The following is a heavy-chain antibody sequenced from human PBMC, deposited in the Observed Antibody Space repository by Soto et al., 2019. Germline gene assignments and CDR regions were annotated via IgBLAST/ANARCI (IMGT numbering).Heavy chain of an antibody. CDR2: ISSSSSII. D-gene: IGHD3-16*02. V-gene: IGHV3-48*01. J-gene: IGHJ4*02. Sequence: EVQLVQSGGGLVQPGGSLRLACAASGFTFNSYSMNWVRQAPGKGLEWVSYISSSSSIIYYTDSVRGRFTISRDDVENSLYLHMNSLRAEDTAVYYCAGEYDSTWWNYRSTPPYYFDFWGQGTPVTVSS. CDR1: GFTFNSYS. CDR3: AGEYDSTWWNYRSTPPYYFDF.